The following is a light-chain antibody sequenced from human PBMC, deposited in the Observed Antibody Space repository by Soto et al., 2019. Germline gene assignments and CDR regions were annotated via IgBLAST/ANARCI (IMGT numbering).Light chain of an antibody. V-gene: IGLV1-40*01. J-gene: IGLJ1*01. CDR2: GSK. Sequence: QSVLTQPPSVSGAPGQRVTISCTGNSSNIGAGHDVHWYQLLPGTAPKLLIYGSKNRPSGVSNRFSGSKSGNTAYLTISGLQVEDEAEYFCFSFTTTSTHVFGTGTKVTVL. CDR3: FSFTTTSTHV. CDR1: SSNIGAGHD.